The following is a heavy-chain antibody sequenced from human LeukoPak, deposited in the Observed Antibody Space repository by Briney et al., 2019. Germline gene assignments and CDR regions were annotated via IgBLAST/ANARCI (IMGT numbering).Heavy chain of an antibody. Sequence: GGSLRLSCAASGFTFSSCAMSWVRQAPGKGLEWVSAISGSGGSTYYADSVKGRFTISRDNSKNTLYLQMNSLRAEDTAVYYCANHRGGSRTGTGFDYWGQGTLVTVSS. D-gene: IGHD2-8*02. CDR1: GFTFSSCA. CDR2: ISGSGGST. V-gene: IGHV3-23*01. J-gene: IGHJ4*02. CDR3: ANHRGGSRTGTGFDY.